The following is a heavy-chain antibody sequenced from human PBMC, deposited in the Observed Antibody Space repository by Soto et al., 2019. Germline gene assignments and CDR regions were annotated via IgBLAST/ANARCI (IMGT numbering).Heavy chain of an antibody. CDR1: GFTFSSYA. CDR2: ISGSGGST. CDR3: AKDAGSGFAKHLLFDY. D-gene: IGHD5-12*01. J-gene: IGHJ4*02. Sequence: PGGSLRLSCAASGFTFSSYAMSWVRQAPGKGLEWVSAISGSGGSTYYADSVKGRFTISRDNSKNTLYLQMNSLRAEDTAVYYCAKDAGSGFAKHLLFDYWGQGTLVTVSS. V-gene: IGHV3-23*01.